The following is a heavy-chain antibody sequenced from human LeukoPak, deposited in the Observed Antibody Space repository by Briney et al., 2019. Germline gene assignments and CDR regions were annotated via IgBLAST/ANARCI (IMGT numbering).Heavy chain of an antibody. CDR1: GLTVSSNY. D-gene: IGHD1-26*01. V-gene: IGHV3-66*01. CDR2: IYSGGST. J-gene: IGHJ4*02. Sequence: GGSLRLSCAASGLTVSSNYMSWVRQAPGKGLEWVSVIYSGGSTYYADSAKGRFTISRDNSKNTLYLQMNSLRAEDTAVYYCARESGGHFSPHYFDYWGQGTLVTVSS. CDR3: ARESGGHFSPHYFDY.